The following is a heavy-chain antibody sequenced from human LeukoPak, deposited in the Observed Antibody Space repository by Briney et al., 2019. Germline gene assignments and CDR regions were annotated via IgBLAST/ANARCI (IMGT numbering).Heavy chain of an antibody. J-gene: IGHJ3*02. D-gene: IGHD4-11*01. V-gene: IGHV1-24*01. CDR3: ARDGSNYDAFDI. Sequence: ASVKVSCKVSGYTLTELSMHWVRQAPGKGLEWMGGFVPEDGETIYAQKFQGRVTMTEDTSADTAYMELSSLRSEDTAVYYCARDGSNYDAFDIWGQGTMVTVSS. CDR2: FVPEDGET. CDR1: GYTLTELS.